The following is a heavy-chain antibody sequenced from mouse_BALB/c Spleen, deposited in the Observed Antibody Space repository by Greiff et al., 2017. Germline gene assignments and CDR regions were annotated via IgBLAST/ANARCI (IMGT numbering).Heavy chain of an antibody. CDR3: ARSSRSYYGNSWYFDV. Sequence: EVQLQQSGPELVKPGASVKISCKASGYTFTDYNMHWVKQSHGKSLEWIGYIYPYNGGTGYNQKFKSKATLTVDNSSSTAYMELRSLTSEDSAVYYCARSSRSYYGNSWYFDVWGAGTTVTVSS. J-gene: IGHJ1*01. V-gene: IGHV1S29*02. D-gene: IGHD2-1*01. CDR2: IYPYNGGT. CDR1: GYTFTDYN.